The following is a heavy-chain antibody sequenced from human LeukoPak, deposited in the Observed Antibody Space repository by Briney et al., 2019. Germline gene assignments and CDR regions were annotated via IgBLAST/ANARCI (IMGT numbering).Heavy chain of an antibody. CDR3: PKVPHTYEHYCYGMDV. V-gene: IGHV3-43*02. D-gene: IGHD5-18*01. CDR2: ISGDGGST. J-gene: IGHJ6*04. CDR1: GFTFDQYA. Sequence: GGALRLSCAASGFTFDQYAMHWVRQAPGKGLEWVSVISGDGGSTYYADSVKGRFTISRDNSKNSLDLQMNSLRTDDTAVYSCPKVPHTYEHYCYGMDVWSEGTTVTVYS.